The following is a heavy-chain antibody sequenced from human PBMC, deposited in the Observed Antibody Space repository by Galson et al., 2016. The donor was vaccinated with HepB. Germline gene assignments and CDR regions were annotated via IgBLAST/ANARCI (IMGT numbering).Heavy chain of an antibody. Sequence: PALVKPTQTLTLTCTFSGFSLSTSATCVSSIRQPPGKALEWLARIAWDDDKYYSTSLKTRLTISKDTSKNQVVLTMTNVDPVDTATYYCARTDLAARPRIYGMDVWGQGTTVTVSS. CDR1: GFSLSTSATC. J-gene: IGHJ6*02. V-gene: IGHV2-70*11. CDR3: ARTDLAARPRIYGMDV. CDR2: IAWDDDK. D-gene: IGHD6-6*01.